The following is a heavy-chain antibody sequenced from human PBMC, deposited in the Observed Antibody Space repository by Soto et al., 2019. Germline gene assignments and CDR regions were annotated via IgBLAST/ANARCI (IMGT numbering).Heavy chain of an antibody. D-gene: IGHD1-26*01. V-gene: IGHV1-69*13. J-gene: IGHJ6*02. Sequence: GASVKVSCKASGGTFSSYAISWVRQAPEQGLEWMGGIIPIFGTANYAQKFQGRVTITSDESTSTAYMELSSLRSEDTAVYYCATNIAMGATVLGYYGMDVWGQGTTVTVSS. CDR3: ATNIAMGATVLGYYGMDV. CDR2: IIPIFGTA. CDR1: GGTFSSYA.